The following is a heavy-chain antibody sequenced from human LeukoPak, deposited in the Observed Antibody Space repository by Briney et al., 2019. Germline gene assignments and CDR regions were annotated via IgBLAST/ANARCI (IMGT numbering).Heavy chain of an antibody. Sequence: SETLSPTCTVSGGSISSGGYYWSWIRQHPGKGLEWIGYIYYSGSTYYNPSLKSRVTISVDTSKNQFSLKLSSVTAADTAVYYCAREGGGSTTSFDYWGQGTLVTVSS. CDR1: GGSISSGGYY. D-gene: IGHD1-1*01. CDR3: AREGGGSTTSFDY. CDR2: IYYSGST. V-gene: IGHV4-31*03. J-gene: IGHJ4*02.